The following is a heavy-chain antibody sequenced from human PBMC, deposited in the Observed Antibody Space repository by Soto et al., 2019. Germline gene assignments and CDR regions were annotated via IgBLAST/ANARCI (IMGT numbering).Heavy chain of an antibody. D-gene: IGHD3-22*01. J-gene: IGHJ3*02. CDR1: GFTFSSYA. Sequence: EVQLLESGGGLVQPGGSLRISCAASGFTFSSYAMSWVRQAPGKGLEWVSAISGSGGSTYYADSVKGRFTISRDNSKNTLHLQWNSRRAEDTAVYYCAKDFGYDSSGYYYDAFDIWGQGTMFTVSS. CDR3: AKDFGYDSSGYYYDAFDI. CDR2: ISGSGGST. V-gene: IGHV3-23*01.